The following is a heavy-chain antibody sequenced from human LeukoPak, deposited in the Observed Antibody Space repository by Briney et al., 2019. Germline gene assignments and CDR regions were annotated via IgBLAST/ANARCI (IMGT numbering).Heavy chain of an antibody. CDR1: GGSISTYY. CDR3: ARVTDYGDPFDY. D-gene: IGHD4-17*01. J-gene: IGHJ4*02. Sequence: PSETLSLTCTVSGGSISTYYWSWIRQPPGKGLEWIGYVYYCGSTNYNPSLMGRVAMSVDTSKKQFSLKLSSVTAADTAVYYCARVTDYGDPFDYWGQGTLVTVSS. CDR2: VYYCGST. V-gene: IGHV4-59*01.